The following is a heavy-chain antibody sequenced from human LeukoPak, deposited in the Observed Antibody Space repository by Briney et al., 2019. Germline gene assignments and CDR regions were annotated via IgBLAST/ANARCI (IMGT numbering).Heavy chain of an antibody. CDR2: IYPGDSDT. V-gene: IGHV5-51*01. J-gene: IGHJ6*02. CDR1: GYSFTSYW. D-gene: IGHD3-3*01. CDR3: ARHHYDFWSGLFMDV. Sequence: GESLKISCKGSGYSFTSYWIGWVRQMPGKGLEWMGIIYPGDSDTRYSPSFQGQVTISADKSISTAYLQWSSLKASDTAMYYCARHHYDFWSGLFMDVWGQGTTVTVSS.